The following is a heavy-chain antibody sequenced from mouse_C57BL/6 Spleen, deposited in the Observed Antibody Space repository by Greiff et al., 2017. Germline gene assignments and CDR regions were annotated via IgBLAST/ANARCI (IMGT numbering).Heavy chain of an antibody. CDR1: GFTFSDYG. J-gene: IGHJ4*01. V-gene: IGHV5-17*01. D-gene: IGHD1-1*01. CDR3: ARFGRRYAMDY. CDR2: ISSSSSTI. Sequence: VQLKQSGGGLVKPGGSLKLSCAASGFTFSDYGMHWVRQAPEKGLEWVAYISSSSSTIYYADTVKGRFTISRDNAKNTLFLQMTSLRSEDTAMYYCARFGRRYAMDYWGQGTSVTVSS.